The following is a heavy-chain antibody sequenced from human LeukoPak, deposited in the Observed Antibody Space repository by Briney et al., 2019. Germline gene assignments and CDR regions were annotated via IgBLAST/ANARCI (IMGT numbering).Heavy chain of an antibody. CDR2: ISGSGGST. V-gene: IGHV3-23*01. J-gene: IGHJ4*02. CDR3: ARNSVITMIVVVPDY. CDR1: GFTFSSYA. D-gene: IGHD3-22*01. Sequence: SGGSLRLSCAAPGFTFSSYAMSWVRQAPGKGLEWVSAISGSGGSTYYADSVKGRFTISRDNSKNTLYLQMNSLRAEDTAVYYCARNSVITMIVVVPDYWGQGTLVTVSS.